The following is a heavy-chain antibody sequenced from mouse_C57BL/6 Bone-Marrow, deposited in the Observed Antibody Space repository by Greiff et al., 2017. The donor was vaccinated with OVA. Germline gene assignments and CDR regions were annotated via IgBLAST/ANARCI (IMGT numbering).Heavy chain of an antibody. CDR3: TPITTVVARRFAY. V-gene: IGHV14-4*01. CDR2: IDPENGDT. J-gene: IGHJ3*01. D-gene: IGHD1-1*01. CDR1: GFNIKDDY. Sequence: VQLQQSGAELVRPGASVKLSCTASGFNIKDDYMHWVKQRPEQGLEWIGWIDPENGDTEYASKFQGKATITADTSSNTAYLQLSSLTSEDTAVYYFTPITTVVARRFAYWGQGTLVTVSA.